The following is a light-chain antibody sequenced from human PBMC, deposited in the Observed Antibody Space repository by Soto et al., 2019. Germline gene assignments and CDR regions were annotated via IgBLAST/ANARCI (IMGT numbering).Light chain of an antibody. Sequence: EIVLTQSPGTLSLSPGERATLSCRASQSVDSTYIAWYQQKPGQAPRLLIYGASSRATGIPDRFSGSGSGTDFTLTISRLEPEDFAVYYCQQYGSSPETFGQGTKVDIK. J-gene: IGKJ1*01. CDR3: QQYGSSPET. V-gene: IGKV3-20*01. CDR2: GAS. CDR1: QSVDSTY.